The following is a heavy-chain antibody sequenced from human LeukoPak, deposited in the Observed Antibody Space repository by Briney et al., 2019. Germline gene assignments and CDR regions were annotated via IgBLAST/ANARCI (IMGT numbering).Heavy chain of an antibody. Sequence: GGSLRLSCAASGFTVSSNYMSWVRQAPGKGLAWVSVIYSGGSTYYADSVKGRFTISRDNSKNTLYLQMNSLRAEDTAVYYCARDQNGDYGYDYWGQGTLVTVSS. CDR1: GFTVSSNY. V-gene: IGHV3-53*01. CDR3: ARDQNGDYGYDY. J-gene: IGHJ4*02. CDR2: IYSGGST. D-gene: IGHD4-17*01.